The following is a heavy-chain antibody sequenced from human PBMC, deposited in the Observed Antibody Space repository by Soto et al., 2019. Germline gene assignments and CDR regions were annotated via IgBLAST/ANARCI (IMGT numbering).Heavy chain of an antibody. J-gene: IGHJ5*02. CDR1: GGSISSGGYY. CDR3: ARGSYYDSSGYYGP. CDR2: SYYSGST. D-gene: IGHD3-22*01. Sequence: SETLYLTCTVSGGSISSGGYYWSWIRQHPGKGLEWIGYSYYSGSTYYNPSLKSRATTSVDTSKNQFALKLSSVTAADTAVYYCARGSYYDSSGYYGPWGQGTLVTVSS. V-gene: IGHV4-31*03.